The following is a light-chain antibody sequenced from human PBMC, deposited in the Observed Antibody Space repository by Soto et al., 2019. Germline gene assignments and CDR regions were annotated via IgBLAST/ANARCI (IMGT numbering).Light chain of an antibody. CDR1: SSDIGGYNY. CDR3: SSYISSDILYV. V-gene: IGLV2-14*01. J-gene: IGLJ1*01. Sequence: QSARTQPASVSGSPGQSITISCTGTSSDIGGYNYVSWYQHTPGKPPKLMIYEVRNRPSGVSNRFSGSKSGNTASLIISGLQAEDEADYYCSSYISSDILYVFGTGTKVTVL. CDR2: EVR.